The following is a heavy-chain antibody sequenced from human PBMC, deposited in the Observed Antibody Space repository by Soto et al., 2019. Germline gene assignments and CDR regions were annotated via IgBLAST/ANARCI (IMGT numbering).Heavy chain of an antibody. CDR3: AREGVAPYYYYGMDV. J-gene: IGHJ6*02. V-gene: IGHV1-18*01. CDR1: GYTFTRSG. CDR2: ISTYNGDT. D-gene: IGHD5-12*01. Sequence: QVQLVQSGAEVKKPGASVKVSCKASGYTFTRSGISWVRQAPGQGLEWMGWISTYNGDTNYAQTFQGRVTMTTDTSTSTVHMEVTSLRSEDTAVYYCAREGVAPYYYYGMDVWGQGTPVTVSS.